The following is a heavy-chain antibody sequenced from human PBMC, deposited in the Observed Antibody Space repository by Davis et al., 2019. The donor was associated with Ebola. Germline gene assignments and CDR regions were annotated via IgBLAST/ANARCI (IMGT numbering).Heavy chain of an antibody. CDR2: IYYSGST. J-gene: IGHJ4*02. V-gene: IGHV4-61*08. Sequence: SETLSLTCTVSGGSISSGDYYWSWIRQPPGKGLEWIGYIYYSGSTNYNPSLKSRVTISVDTSKNQFSLKLSSVTAADTAVYYCAKTTVNTSGLVLFEYWGQGTLVTVSS. D-gene: IGHD4-17*01. CDR1: GGSISSGDYY. CDR3: AKTTVNTSGLVLFEY.